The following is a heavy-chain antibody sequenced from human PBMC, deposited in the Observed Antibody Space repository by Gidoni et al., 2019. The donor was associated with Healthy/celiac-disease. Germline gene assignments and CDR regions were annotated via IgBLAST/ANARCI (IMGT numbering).Heavy chain of an antibody. CDR3: AKVQGVRGAPPGY. V-gene: IGHV3-30*18. J-gene: IGHJ4*02. CDR1: GFPFSSDG. Sequence: QVQLVASVGVVVQPGRYLRLSCASSGFPFSSDGMHWVRQAPGKGLEWVAVISYDGSNKYYADSVKGRFTISRDNSKNTLYLQMNSLRAEDTAVYYCAKVQGVRGAPPGYWGQGTLVTVSS. CDR2: ISYDGSNK. D-gene: IGHD3-10*01.